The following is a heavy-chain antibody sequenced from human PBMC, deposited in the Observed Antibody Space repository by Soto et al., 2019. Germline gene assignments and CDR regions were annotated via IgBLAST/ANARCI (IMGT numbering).Heavy chain of an antibody. D-gene: IGHD6-13*01. V-gene: IGHV4-30-4*01. Sequence: SETLSLTCTVSGCSISSGDYYWSWIRQPPGKGLEWIGYIYYSGSTYYNPSLKSRVTISVDTSKNQFSLKLSSVTAADTAVYYCSRVRRLNSSSWRTIYNWFDPWGQGTLVTVSS. CDR2: IYYSGST. CDR1: GCSISSGDYY. CDR3: SRVRRLNSSSWRTIYNWFDP. J-gene: IGHJ5*02.